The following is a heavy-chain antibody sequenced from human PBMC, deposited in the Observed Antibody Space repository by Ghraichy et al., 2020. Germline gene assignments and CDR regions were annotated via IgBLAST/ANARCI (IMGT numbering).Heavy chain of an antibody. D-gene: IGHD3-16*01. Sequence: SETLSLTCTVSGGSITSYYCNWFRQPPGKGLEWIGRIHISGSTNYNPSLKSRVTMSLDTSKTQFSLELSSVTAADTAVYYCARRHWRSNGWSTDYWGQGILVTVST. CDR1: GGSITSYY. V-gene: IGHV4-4*07. J-gene: IGHJ4*02. CDR2: IHISGST. CDR3: ARRHWRSNGWSTDY.